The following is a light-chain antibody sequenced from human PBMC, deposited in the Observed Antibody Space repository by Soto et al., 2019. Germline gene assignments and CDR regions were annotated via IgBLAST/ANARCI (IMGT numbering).Light chain of an antibody. V-gene: IGKV1-12*01. CDR2: PAS. CDR1: QGINNW. CDR3: QQANNFPLT. J-gene: IGKJ4*01. Sequence: DIQMTQSPSSVSASVGDTVSITCRASQGINNWLAGYQQKPGKAPQVLIYPASSLQSGVPSRFSGSGFGTDFTLTITSLQPEDFATYFCQQANNFPLTFGGGTKIEIK.